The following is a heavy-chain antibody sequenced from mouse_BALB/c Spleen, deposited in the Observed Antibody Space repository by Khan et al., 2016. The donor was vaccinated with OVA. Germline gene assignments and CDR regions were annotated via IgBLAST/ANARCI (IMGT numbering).Heavy chain of an antibody. CDR3: ASHLTGSFAY. Sequence: EVELVESGGDLVRPRGSLKLSCAASGFSFSSYSMSWVRQTPDKRLEWVATISSGGDYTYYPDSVKGRFTIYRDNAKNTLYLHMSSLKSEDTAIYYCASHLTGSFAYGGQGTLVTVSA. CDR2: ISSGGDYT. CDR1: GFSFSSYS. J-gene: IGHJ3*01. V-gene: IGHV5-6*01. D-gene: IGHD4-1*01.